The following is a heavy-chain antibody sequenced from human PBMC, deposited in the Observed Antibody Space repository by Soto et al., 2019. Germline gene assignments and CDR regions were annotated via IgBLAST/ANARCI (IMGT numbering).Heavy chain of an antibody. V-gene: IGHV1-69*01. D-gene: IGHD3-22*01. CDR1: GGTFSSYA. CDR2: IIPIFGTA. J-gene: IGHJ3*02. Sequence: QVQLVQSGAEVKKPGSSVKVSCKASGGTFSSYAISWVRQAPGQGLEWMGGIIPIFGTANYAQKFQGRVTITADESTSTAYMELSSLRSEDTAVYYCARDFTYYYDSSGYFISVPSHDAFDIWGQGTMVTVSS. CDR3: ARDFTYYYDSSGYFISVPSHDAFDI.